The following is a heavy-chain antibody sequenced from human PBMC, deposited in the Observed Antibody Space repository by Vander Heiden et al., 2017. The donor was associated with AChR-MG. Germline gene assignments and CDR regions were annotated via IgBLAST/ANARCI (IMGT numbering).Heavy chain of an antibody. Sequence: QVQLVESGGGVAQRGRSLRPSCPPSGFTFSSYGMHWVRQAPGKGLEWVAVISYDGSNKYYADSVKGRFTISRDNSKNTLYLQMNSLRAEDTAVYYCAKAVVVVPAAILTNWFDPWGQGTLVTVSS. J-gene: IGHJ5*02. V-gene: IGHV3-30*18. D-gene: IGHD2-2*01. CDR1: GFTFSSYG. CDR2: ISYDGSNK. CDR3: AKAVVVVPAAILTNWFDP.